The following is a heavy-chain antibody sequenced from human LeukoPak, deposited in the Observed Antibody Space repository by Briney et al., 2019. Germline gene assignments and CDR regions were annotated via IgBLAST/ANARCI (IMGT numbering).Heavy chain of an antibody. Sequence: GGSLRLSCAASGFTFDDYGMSWVRQAPGKGLEWVSGINWNGGSTGYADSVKGRFTISRDNAKNSLCLQMNSLRAEDTALYYCARAQCPYYYDSSGYCSDAFDIWGQGTMVTVSS. V-gene: IGHV3-20*04. CDR2: INWNGGST. D-gene: IGHD3-22*01. CDR3: ARAQCPYYYDSSGYCSDAFDI. CDR1: GFTFDDYG. J-gene: IGHJ3*02.